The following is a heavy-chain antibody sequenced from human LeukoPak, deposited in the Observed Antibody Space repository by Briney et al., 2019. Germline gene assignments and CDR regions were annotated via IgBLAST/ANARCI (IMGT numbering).Heavy chain of an antibody. V-gene: IGHV3-21*01. CDR2: ISSSSSYI. J-gene: IGHJ4*02. CDR3: AREGGIVGATHYFDY. D-gene: IGHD1-26*01. CDR1: GFTFSSYA. Sequence: PGGSLRLSCAASGFTFSSYAMHWVRQAPGKGLEWVSSISSSSSYIYYADSVKGRFTISRDNAKNSVYLQMKSLRAEDTAIYFCAREGGIVGATHYFDYWSQGTLVTVSS.